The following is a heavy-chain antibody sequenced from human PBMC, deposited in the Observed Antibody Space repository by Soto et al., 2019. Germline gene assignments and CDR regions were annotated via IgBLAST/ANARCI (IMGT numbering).Heavy chain of an antibody. V-gene: IGHV3-53*01. D-gene: IGHD6-13*01. CDR1: GFTVSSNY. CDR2: IYSGGST. Sequence: GGSLRLSCAASGFTVSSNYMSWVRQAPGKGLEWVSVIYSGGSTYYADSVKGRFTISRDNSKNTLYLQMNSLRAEDTAVYYCARDGGIAAEGPPGAFDIWGQGTMVTVSS. J-gene: IGHJ3*02. CDR3: ARDGGIAAEGPPGAFDI.